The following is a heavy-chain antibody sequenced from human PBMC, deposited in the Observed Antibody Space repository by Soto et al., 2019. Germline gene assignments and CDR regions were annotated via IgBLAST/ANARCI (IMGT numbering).Heavy chain of an antibody. D-gene: IGHD3-3*01. CDR2: TASTGNT. V-gene: IGHV4-59*02. Sequence: SETLSLTCVVSGGSVTSYHWSWIRQFPGKGLEWIAYTASTGNTNYNPSLKSRVTISVDTSKNQFSLKLSYVTAADTAVYYCARSRSRDFWSGYSMFGYYFDYWGQGNLVT. CDR1: GGSVTSYH. J-gene: IGHJ4*02. CDR3: ARSRSRDFWSGYSMFGYYFDY.